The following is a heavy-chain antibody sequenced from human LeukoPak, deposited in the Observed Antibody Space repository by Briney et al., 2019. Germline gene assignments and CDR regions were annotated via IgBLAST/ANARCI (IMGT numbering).Heavy chain of an antibody. J-gene: IGHJ5*02. CDR2: IYYSGST. Sequence: SETLSLTCTVSGGSISSYYWSWIRQPPGKGLEWIGYIYYSGSTNYNPSLKSRVTISVDTSKNQFSLKLKSVTAADTAVYYCARAGAWQIDPWGQGTLVTVSS. CDR3: ARAGAWQIDP. D-gene: IGHD3-10*01. CDR1: GGSISSYY. V-gene: IGHV4-59*01.